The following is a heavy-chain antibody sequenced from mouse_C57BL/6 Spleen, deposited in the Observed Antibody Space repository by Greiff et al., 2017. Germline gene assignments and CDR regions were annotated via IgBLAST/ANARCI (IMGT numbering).Heavy chain of an antibody. D-gene: IGHD3-2*02. J-gene: IGHJ4*01. CDR1: GYTFTSYW. Sequence: VQLQQSGTELVKPGASVKLSCKASGYTFTSYWMNWVKQRPGQGLEWIGNINPSNGGTNYNEKFKSKATLTVDKSSSTAYMQLSSLTSEDSAVYYCARELRRYAMDYWGQGTSVTVSS. CDR2: INPSNGGT. CDR3: ARELRRYAMDY. V-gene: IGHV1-53*01.